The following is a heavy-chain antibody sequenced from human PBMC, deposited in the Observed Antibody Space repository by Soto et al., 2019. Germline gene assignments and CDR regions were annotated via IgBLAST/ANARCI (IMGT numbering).Heavy chain of an antibody. CDR1: GGSISSSRYY. CDR3: ARREGGYDPGVYYFDY. Sequence: TCTVSGGSISSSRYYWGWIRQPPGKGLEWIGSIYYSGSTYYNPSLKSRVTISVDTSNNQFSLKLSSVTAADTAVYYCARREGGYDPGVYYFDYWGQGTLVTVSS. V-gene: IGHV4-39*01. J-gene: IGHJ4*02. D-gene: IGHD5-12*01. CDR2: IYYSGST.